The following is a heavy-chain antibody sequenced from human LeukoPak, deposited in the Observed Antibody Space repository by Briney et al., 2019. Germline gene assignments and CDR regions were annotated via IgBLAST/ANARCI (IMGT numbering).Heavy chain of an antibody. D-gene: IGHD2-2*01. CDR1: GYTFTGYY. J-gene: IGHJ4*02. Sequence: ASVKVSCKASGYTFTGYYMHWVRPAPGQGLEWMGRINPNSGGTNYAQKFQGRVTMTRDTSISTAYMELSRLRSDDTAVYYCARANIVVVPAAKYFDYWGQGTLVTVSS. CDR2: INPNSGGT. CDR3: ARANIVVVPAAKYFDY. V-gene: IGHV1-2*06.